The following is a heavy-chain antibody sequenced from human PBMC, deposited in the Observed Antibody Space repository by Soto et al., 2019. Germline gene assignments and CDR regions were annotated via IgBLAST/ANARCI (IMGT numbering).Heavy chain of an antibody. CDR3: ARASRFGDSSGYYPYYFDY. V-gene: IGHV3-72*01. Sequence: GGSLRLSCAAPGFTFSDHYMDWVRQAPGKGLEWVGRTRNKANSYTTEYAASVKGRFTISRDDSKNSLYLQMNSLKTEDTAVYYCARASRFGDSSGYYPYYFDYWGQGTMVTV. CDR2: TRNKANSYTT. D-gene: IGHD3-22*01. CDR1: GFTFSDHY. J-gene: IGHJ4*02.